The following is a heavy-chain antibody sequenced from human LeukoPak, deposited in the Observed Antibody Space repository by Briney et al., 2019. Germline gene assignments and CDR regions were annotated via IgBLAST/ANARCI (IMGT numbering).Heavy chain of an antibody. V-gene: IGHV1-69*13. J-gene: IGHJ6*03. Sequence: GASVKVSCKASGGTFSSYAISWVRQAPGQGLEWMGGIIPIFGTANYAQRFQGRVTITADESTSTAYMELSSLRSEDTAVYYCARAGAPTVVTPRSYYYYMDVWGKGTTVTVSS. CDR1: GGTFSSYA. CDR2: IIPIFGTA. CDR3: ARAGAPTVVTPRSYYYYMDV. D-gene: IGHD4-23*01.